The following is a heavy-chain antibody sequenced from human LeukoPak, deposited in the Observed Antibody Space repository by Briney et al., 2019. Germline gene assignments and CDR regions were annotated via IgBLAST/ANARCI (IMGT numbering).Heavy chain of an antibody. CDR1: GYTFTSYG. V-gene: IGHV1-18*01. J-gene: IGHJ4*02. D-gene: IGHD5-18*01. Sequence: ASVKVSCKASGYTFTSYGISWVRQAPGQGLEWMGWISAYNGNTNYAQKLQGRVTMTTETSTSTAYMELRSLRSDDTAVYYCAREFSRQYSYGYGYFDYWGQGTLVTVSS. CDR3: AREFSRQYSYGYGYFDY. CDR2: ISAYNGNT.